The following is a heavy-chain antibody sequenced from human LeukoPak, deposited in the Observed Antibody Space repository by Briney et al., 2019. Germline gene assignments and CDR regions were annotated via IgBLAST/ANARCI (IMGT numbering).Heavy chain of an antibody. CDR2: IYGGSSYTT. J-gene: IGHJ4*02. Sequence: PGGSLRLSCVASGFTFSKYTMSWVRQAPGKGLEWVSGIYGGSSYTTFYADSVKGRFTISRDNSKNTLYLQMNSLRAEDTAVYYCAKEGPADVVRGVTLHFDYWGQGTLVTVSS. CDR1: GFTFSKYT. V-gene: IGHV3-23*03. CDR3: AKEGPADVVRGVTLHFDY. D-gene: IGHD3-10*01.